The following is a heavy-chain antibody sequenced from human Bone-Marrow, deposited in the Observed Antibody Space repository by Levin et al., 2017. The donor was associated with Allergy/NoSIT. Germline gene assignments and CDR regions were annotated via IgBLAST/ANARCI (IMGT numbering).Heavy chain of an antibody. CDR3: ARGELGSGYLFDY. CDR2: MYPNSDNA. CDR1: GYTFTSFD. D-gene: IGHD5-12*01. Sequence: GESLKISCKTSGYTFTSFDINWVRQATGQGLEWMGWMYPNSDNAGYAQKFQGRFTMTRNTSISTAYMELSSLRSEDTAIYYCARGELGSGYLFDYWGQGTLVTVSS. V-gene: IGHV1-8*01. J-gene: IGHJ4*02.